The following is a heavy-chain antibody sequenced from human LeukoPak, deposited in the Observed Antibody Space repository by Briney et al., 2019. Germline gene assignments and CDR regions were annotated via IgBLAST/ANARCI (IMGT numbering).Heavy chain of an antibody. CDR2: IDSSGGYM. Sequence: GGSLRLSCEASGFTFNTYSMNWARQAPGKGLEWVSSIDSSGGYMFYADSVKGRFIISRDNAKDSLYLQMNSLTVEDTAVYYCLRGDRRDYWGQGTLVTVSS. V-gene: IGHV3-21*06. CDR1: GFTFNTYS. CDR3: LRGDRRDY. J-gene: IGHJ4*02.